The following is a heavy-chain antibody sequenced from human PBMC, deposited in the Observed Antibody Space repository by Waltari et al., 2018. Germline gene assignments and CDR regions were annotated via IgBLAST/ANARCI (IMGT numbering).Heavy chain of an antibody. CDR1: GGSISSSSYY. J-gene: IGHJ4*02. CDR3: ARFGGVLSAYFDY. D-gene: IGHD3-16*01. Sequence: QLQLQESGPGLVKPSETLSLTCTVSGGSISSSSYYWGWIRMPPGKGLEWIGSIYYSGSTYYNPSLKSRVTISVDTSKNQFSLKLSSVTAADTAVYYCARFGGVLSAYFDYWGQGTLVTVSS. V-gene: IGHV4-39*07. CDR2: IYYSGST.